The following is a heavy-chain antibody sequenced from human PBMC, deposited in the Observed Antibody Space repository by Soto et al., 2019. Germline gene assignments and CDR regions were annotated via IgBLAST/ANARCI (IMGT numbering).Heavy chain of an antibody. Sequence: EVQLLESGGGLVQPGGSLRPSGATSESAFSTNPMGWSRRPQGRGREWFTAISGNGRGTSYADSVKGRFTILRDNSKNTLYLQMNSLRAEDTAVYYCVKKRSYDRSNYDHFDYWGQGTLVTVSS. CDR1: ESAFSTNP. D-gene: IGHD3-22*01. CDR2: ISGNGRGT. V-gene: IGHV3-23*01. CDR3: VKKRSYDRSNYDHFDY. J-gene: IGHJ4*02.